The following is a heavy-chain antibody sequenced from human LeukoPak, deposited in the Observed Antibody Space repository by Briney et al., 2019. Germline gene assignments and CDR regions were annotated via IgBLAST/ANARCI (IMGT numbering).Heavy chain of an antibody. CDR2: MYSGGST. J-gene: IGHJ5*02. V-gene: IGHV3-66*01. Sequence: GGSLRLSCAASGFTVGSNYMSWVRQAPGRGLEWVSVMYSGGSTYYADSVKGRFTISRDNSKNTLYLQMNSLRAEDTAVYYCAKDSGILRTFDPWGQGTLVTVSS. D-gene: IGHD2-15*01. CDR1: GFTVGSNY. CDR3: AKDSGILRTFDP.